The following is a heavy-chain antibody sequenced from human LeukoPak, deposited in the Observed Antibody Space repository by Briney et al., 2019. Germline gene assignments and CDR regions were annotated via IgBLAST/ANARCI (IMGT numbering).Heavy chain of an antibody. CDR2: ISAYNGNT. D-gene: IGHD5-18*01. V-gene: IGHV1-18*01. Sequence: ASVKVSCKASGYTFTSYGISWVRQAPGQGLEWMGWISAYNGNTNYAQKLQGRVTMTTDTSTSTAYMELRSLRSDDTAVYYCARAWGAMVSPLYYYYGMDVWGQGTTATVSS. J-gene: IGHJ6*02. CDR3: ARAWGAMVSPLYYYYGMDV. CDR1: GYTFTSYG.